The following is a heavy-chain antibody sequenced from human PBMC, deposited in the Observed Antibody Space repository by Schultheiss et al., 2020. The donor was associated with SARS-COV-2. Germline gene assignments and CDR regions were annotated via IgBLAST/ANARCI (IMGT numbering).Heavy chain of an antibody. CDR1: GGSISSGGYY. J-gene: IGHJ4*02. D-gene: IGHD5-12*01. CDR2: IYYSGST. CDR3: ARGVFYGGSDY. V-gene: IGHV4-61*08. Sequence: SQTLSLTCTVSGGSISSGGYYWSWIRQPPGKGLEWIGYIYYSGSTNYNPSLKSRVTISVDTSKNQFSLKLSSVTAADTAVYYCARGVFYGGSDYWGQGTLVTVSS.